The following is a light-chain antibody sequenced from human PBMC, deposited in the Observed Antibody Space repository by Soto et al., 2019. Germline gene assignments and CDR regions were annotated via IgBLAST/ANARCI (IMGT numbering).Light chain of an antibody. CDR1: SSDDGGYNY. V-gene: IGLV2-14*01. J-gene: IGLJ1*01. Sequence: QSALTQPASVSGCPGQSITISCTGTSSDDGGYNYVSWYQQHPGKAPKLMIYDVSNRPSGVSNRFSGSKSGNTASLTISGLQAEDEADYYCSSYTSSSTPFVFGTGTKLTVL. CDR2: DVS. CDR3: SSYTSSSTPFV.